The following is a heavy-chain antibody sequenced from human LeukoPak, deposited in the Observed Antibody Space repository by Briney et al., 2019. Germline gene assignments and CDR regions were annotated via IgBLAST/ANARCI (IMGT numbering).Heavy chain of an antibody. D-gene: IGHD3-3*01. CDR1: GFTFSTYA. Sequence: GGSLRLSCAASGFTFSTYAMTWVRQAPGKGLGWVSTISGSDGNTYYADSVKGRCTISRDNSKNTLYLRMNSLGAEDTAVYYCARSITIFGLVIYYFDFWGQGTLATVSS. CDR2: ISGSDGNT. V-gene: IGHV3-23*01. J-gene: IGHJ4*02. CDR3: ARSITIFGLVIYYFDF.